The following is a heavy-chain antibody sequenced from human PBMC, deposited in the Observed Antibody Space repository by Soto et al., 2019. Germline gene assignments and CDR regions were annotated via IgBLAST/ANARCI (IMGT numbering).Heavy chain of an antibody. V-gene: IGHV6-1*01. CDR3: ARGTPSQIVVVPAAGGTYYYYYDMDV. J-gene: IGHJ6*03. CDR2: TYYRSKWYN. D-gene: IGHD2-2*01. CDR1: GDSVSSNSAA. Sequence: SQTLSLTCAISGDSVSSNSAAWNWIRQSPSRGLEWLGRTYYRSKWYNDYAVSVKSRITINPDTSKNQFSLQLNSVTPEDTAVYYCARGTPSQIVVVPAAGGTYYYYYDMDVWDKGTTVTVSS.